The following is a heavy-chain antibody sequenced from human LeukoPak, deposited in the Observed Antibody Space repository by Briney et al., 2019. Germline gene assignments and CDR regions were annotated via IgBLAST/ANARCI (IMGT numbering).Heavy chain of an antibody. J-gene: IGHJ4*02. Sequence: SVKVSCKASGGTFGSYAISWVRQAPGQGLEWMGRIIPILGIANYAQKFQGRVTITADKSTSTAYMELSSLRSEDTAVYYCAAPLAYCGGDCSYFDYWGQGTLVTVSS. CDR1: GGTFGSYA. D-gene: IGHD2-21*01. CDR2: IIPILGIA. CDR3: AAPLAYCGGDCSYFDY. V-gene: IGHV1-69*04.